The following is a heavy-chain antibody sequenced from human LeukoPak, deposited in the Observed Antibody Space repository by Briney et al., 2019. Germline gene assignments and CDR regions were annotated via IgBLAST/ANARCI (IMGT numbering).Heavy chain of an antibody. CDR1: GGSISSYY. V-gene: IGHV4-4*07. J-gene: IGHJ4*02. D-gene: IGHD3-22*01. Sequence: SETLSLTCTVSGGSISSYYWSWIRQPAGKGLEWIGRIYTSGSTNYNPSLKSRVTMSVDTSKNQFSLKLSSVTAADTAVYYCAREGYYYDSSGYYLFDYWGQGTLVTVS. CDR3: AREGYYYDSSGYYLFDY. CDR2: IYTSGST.